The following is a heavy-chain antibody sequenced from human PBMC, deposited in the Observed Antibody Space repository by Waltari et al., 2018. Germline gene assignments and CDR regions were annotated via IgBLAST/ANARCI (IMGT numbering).Heavy chain of an antibody. D-gene: IGHD3-22*01. J-gene: IGHJ6*02. V-gene: IGHV3-9*01. CDR1: GFNFDDYA. CDR3: AKVRVDRHYDSDGYGYGMDV. CDR2: ISWNGGSL. Sequence: EVQLVEFGGDLVQPGRSLRLSCAASGFNFDDYAMHWVRQGPGQGLEWVSGISWNGGSLGYADSVKGRFTISRDNAKNSLFLQMNSLRVEDTASYYCAKVRVDRHYDSDGYGYGMDVWGQGTTVTVSS.